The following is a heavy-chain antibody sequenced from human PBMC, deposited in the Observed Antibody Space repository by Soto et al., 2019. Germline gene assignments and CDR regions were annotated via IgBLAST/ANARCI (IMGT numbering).Heavy chain of an antibody. J-gene: IGHJ6*02. Sequence: GGSLRLSCAASGFTFSSYGMHWVRQAPGKGLEWVAVISYDGSNKYYADSVKGRFTISRENSKNTLYLQMNSLRAEDTAVYYYAKDSRCLCRTSSSYGMDFLAQGTTVPVSS. CDR3: AKDSRCLCRTSSSYGMDF. V-gene: IGHV3-30*18. CDR2: ISYDGSNK. CDR1: GFTFSSYG. D-gene: IGHD2-2*01.